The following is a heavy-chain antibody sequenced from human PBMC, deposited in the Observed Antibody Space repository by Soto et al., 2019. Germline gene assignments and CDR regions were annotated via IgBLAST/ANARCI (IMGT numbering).Heavy chain of an antibody. CDR2: IYYSGST. Sequence: SETLSLTCTVSGGSISSSSYYWGWIRQPPGKGLEWIGSIYYSGSTYYNPSLKSRVTISVDTSKNQFSLKLSSVTAADTAVYYCARHFPARIAGVPRSTVSYYYGMDVWGQGTTVTSP. CDR3: ARHFPARIAGVPRSTVSYYYGMDV. D-gene: IGHD4-4*01. V-gene: IGHV4-39*01. J-gene: IGHJ6*02. CDR1: GGSISSSSYY.